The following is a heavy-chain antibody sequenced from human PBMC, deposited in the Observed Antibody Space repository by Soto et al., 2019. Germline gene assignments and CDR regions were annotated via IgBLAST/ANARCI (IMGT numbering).Heavy chain of an antibody. CDR2: ISYDGNNK. CDR1: GFNFNKYA. J-gene: IGHJ6*02. Sequence: PGGSLRLSCTASGFNFNKYAMHWVRQAPGKGLEWVAVISYDGNNKYHADSVKGRFTISRDNSKNTLYLQMNSLRAEDTAVYYCAKPIAAAGTPPPYYHFGMDVWGHGTTVTVSS. CDR3: AKPIAAAGTPPPYYHFGMDV. D-gene: IGHD6-13*01. V-gene: IGHV3-30*18.